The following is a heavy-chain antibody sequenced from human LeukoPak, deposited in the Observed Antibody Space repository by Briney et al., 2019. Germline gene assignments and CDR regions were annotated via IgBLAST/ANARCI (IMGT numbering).Heavy chain of an antibody. CDR3: ARNENNGMDV. Sequence: QPGGSLRLSCAASGFTFSTYTMHWVRQAPGKGLEWVAVISYDGSNKYYADSVKGRFTISRDNSKETLYLQMNSLRVGDTAVYYCARNENNGMDVWGHGTMVTVSS. CDR2: ISYDGSNK. CDR1: GFTFSTYT. J-gene: IGHJ3*01. D-gene: IGHD1-14*01. V-gene: IGHV3-30-3*01.